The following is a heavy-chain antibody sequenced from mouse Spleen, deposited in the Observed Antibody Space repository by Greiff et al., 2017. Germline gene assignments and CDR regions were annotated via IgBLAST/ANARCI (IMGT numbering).Heavy chain of an antibody. CDR1: GYTFTSYG. V-gene: IGHV1-81*01. Sequence: VQGVESGAELARPGASVKLSCKASGYTFTSYGISWVKQRTGQGLEWIGEIYPRSGNTYYNEKFKGKATLTADKSSSTAYMELRSLTSEDSAVYFCARYGTTVVAPFDYWGQGTTLTVSS. CDR2: IYPRSGNT. D-gene: IGHD1-1*01. J-gene: IGHJ2*01. CDR3: ARYGTTVVAPFDY.